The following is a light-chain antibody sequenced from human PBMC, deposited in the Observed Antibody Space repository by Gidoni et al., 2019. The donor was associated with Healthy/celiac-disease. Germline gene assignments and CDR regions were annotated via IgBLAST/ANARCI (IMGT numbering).Light chain of an antibody. V-gene: IGLV2-23*01. J-gene: IGLJ2*01. CDR2: EGS. CDR3: CSYAGSSTYVV. Sequence: QSALTQPASVSRSPRQSITISCTGTSSDVGSYYLVSWYQEHQGKAPKLMIYEGSQRPSGVSNRFSGSKSGNTASLTISGLQAEDEADYYCCSYAGSSTYVVFGGGTKLTVL. CDR1: SSDVGSYYL.